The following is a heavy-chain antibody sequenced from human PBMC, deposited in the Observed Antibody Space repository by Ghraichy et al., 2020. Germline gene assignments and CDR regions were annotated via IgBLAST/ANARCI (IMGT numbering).Heavy chain of an antibody. CDR2: IYTSGST. D-gene: IGHD3-3*01. CDR3: ARGPRITIFGVVIPRFDS. Sequence: SETLSLTCTVSGGSISSYYLSWIRQPAGKGLEWIGRIYTSGSTNYNPSFKSRVTMSVDTSKNKFSLKLSSVTAADTAVYYCARGPRITIFGVVIPRFDSWGQGTLVTVSS. V-gene: IGHV4-4*07. CDR1: GGSISSYY. J-gene: IGHJ4*02.